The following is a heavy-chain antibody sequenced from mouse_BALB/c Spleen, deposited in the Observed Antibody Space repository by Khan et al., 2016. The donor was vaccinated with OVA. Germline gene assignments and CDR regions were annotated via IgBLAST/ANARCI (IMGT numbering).Heavy chain of an antibody. J-gene: IGHJ4*01. CDR2: INTHSGVP. Sequence: QVQLKQSGPELKKPGETVRISCKASGYTFTTAGIPWVQKMPGKGLKWIGWINTHSGVPKYAEDFKGRFAFSLEISVNTAYLQITNLKNEDTATXFCARGGAAYYRNDGGAMEYWGQGTSVTVSS. V-gene: IGHV9-4*02. CDR3: ARGGAAYYRNDGGAMEY. D-gene: IGHD2-14*01. CDR1: GYTFTTAG.